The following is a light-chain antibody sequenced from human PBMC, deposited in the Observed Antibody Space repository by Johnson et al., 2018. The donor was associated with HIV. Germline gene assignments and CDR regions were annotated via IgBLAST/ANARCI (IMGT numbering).Light chain of an antibody. J-gene: IGLJ1*01. CDR3: GTWDSSLSVYV. V-gene: IGLV1-51*01. Sequence: QSVLTQPPSVSAAPGQKVTISCSASNSNIVNIYISWYQQLPGAAPKLFIYDNHKRPSGIPDRFSGSKSGTSATLAITGLKTGDEADYYCGTWDSSLSVYVFGTGTKVTVL. CDR2: DNH. CDR1: NSNIVNIY.